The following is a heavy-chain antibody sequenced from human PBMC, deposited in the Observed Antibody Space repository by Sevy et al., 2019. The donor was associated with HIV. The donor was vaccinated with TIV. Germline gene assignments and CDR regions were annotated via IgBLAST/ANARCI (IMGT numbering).Heavy chain of an antibody. Sequence: GGSLRLSCAASGFTFSSYSMNWVRQAPGKGLEGGSYISSSSSTKYYADSVKGRFTISRDNAKNSLYLQMNSLRAEDTAVYYCARLSGYSSSWSYFDYWGQGTLVTVSS. CDR2: ISSSSSTK. CDR1: GFTFSSYS. CDR3: ARLSGYSSSWSYFDY. V-gene: IGHV3-48*01. D-gene: IGHD6-13*01. J-gene: IGHJ4*02.